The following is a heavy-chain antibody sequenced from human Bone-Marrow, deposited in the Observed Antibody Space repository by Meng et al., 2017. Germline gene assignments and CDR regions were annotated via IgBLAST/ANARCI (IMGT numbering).Heavy chain of an antibody. CDR1: GYIFTNYY. J-gene: IGHJ4*02. CDR3: ARGVLLELGKMG. CDR2: INPSGGTT. V-gene: IGHV1-46*01. D-gene: IGHD7-27*01. Sequence: ASVKVSCKASGYIFTNYYIHWVRQAPGQGLEWMGVINPSGGTTSYAQKFQGRVTMTRDTSTTTVYMELSSLRSEDTAVYYCARGVLLELGKMGWGQGTLVTVSS.